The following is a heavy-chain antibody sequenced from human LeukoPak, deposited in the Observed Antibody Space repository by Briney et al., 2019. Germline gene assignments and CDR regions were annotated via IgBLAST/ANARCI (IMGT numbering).Heavy chain of an antibody. CDR1: GGSISGSSYC. V-gene: IGHV4-39*01. CDR2: IYYNGNT. J-gene: IGHJ3*02. Sequence: SETLSLTCTVSGGSISGSSYCWDWIRQPPGKGLEWIATIYYNGNTFYNPSLKSRVAISIDMSKSQFSLHLSSVTAADTAIYYCARLTALAGHRGAFDIWGPGTMVTVSS. D-gene: IGHD6-19*01. CDR3: ARLTALAGHRGAFDI.